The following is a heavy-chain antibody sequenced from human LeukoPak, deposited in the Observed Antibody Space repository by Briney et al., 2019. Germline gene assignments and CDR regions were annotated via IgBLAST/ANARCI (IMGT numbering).Heavy chain of an antibody. CDR1: GFTFSSYG. V-gene: IGHV3-23*01. Sequence: PGRSLRLSCAASGFTFSSYGMHWVRQAPGKGLEWVSALSGSGDTTYYTDSMKGRFTISRDNSKNTLYLQMNSLRAEDTAIYYCARDRPGAMLYFDYWGQGTLVTVSS. CDR2: LSGSGDTT. J-gene: IGHJ4*02. CDR3: ARDRPGAMLYFDY. D-gene: IGHD2-2*01.